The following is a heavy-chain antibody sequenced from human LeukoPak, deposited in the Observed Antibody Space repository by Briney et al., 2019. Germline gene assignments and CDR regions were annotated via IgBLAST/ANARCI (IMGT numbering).Heavy chain of an antibody. CDR2: ISSGSTYT. V-gene: IGHV3-21*01. D-gene: IGHD3-16*01. J-gene: IGHJ4*02. CDR3: ARAGYGYNYFDY. Sequence: GGSLRLSCAASGFTFSSYGMNWVRQAPGKGLEWVSSISSGSTYTYYADSVKGRFTISRDNAKNSLYLQMNSLRAVDTGVYYCARAGYGYNYFDYWGQGTLVTVSS. CDR1: GFTFSSYG.